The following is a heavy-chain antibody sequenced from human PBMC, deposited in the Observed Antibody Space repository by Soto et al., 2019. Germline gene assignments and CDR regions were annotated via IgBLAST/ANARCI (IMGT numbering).Heavy chain of an antibody. CDR1: GFSFSDYS. CDR3: AREARYDRGVYHYEGIDY. CDR2: FSAGGDYR. D-gene: IGHD3-22*01. J-gene: IGHJ4*02. V-gene: IGHV3-23*01. Sequence: EVQLLQSGGGLAQPGGSLTLSCAASGFSFSDYSMNWVRRAPGKGLEWVSAFSAGGDYRHYADSVKGRFTISRDNSKNTLFLQMNSLRAEVTARYYCAREARYDRGVYHYEGIDYWGQGTLVTVSS.